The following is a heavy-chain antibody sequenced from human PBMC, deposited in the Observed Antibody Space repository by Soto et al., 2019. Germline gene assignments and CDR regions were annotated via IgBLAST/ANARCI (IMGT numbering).Heavy chain of an antibody. J-gene: IGHJ4*02. D-gene: IGHD2-8*02. CDR3: ARDKITGLFDY. CDR2: INHSGST. CDR1: GGSFSGYY. V-gene: IGHV4-34*01. Sequence: SETLSLTCAVYGGSFSGYYWTWIRQPPGTGLEWIGEINHSGSTNYNPSLKSRVTISVDTSKNQFSQKLTSVTAADTAVYYCARDKITGLFDYWGQGTLVTVSA.